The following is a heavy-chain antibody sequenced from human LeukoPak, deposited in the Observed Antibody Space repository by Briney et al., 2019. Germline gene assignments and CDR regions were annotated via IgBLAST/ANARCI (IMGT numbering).Heavy chain of an antibody. J-gene: IGHJ6*04. CDR3: AELGITMIGGV. V-gene: IGHV3-48*03. D-gene: IGHD3-10*02. Sequence: GGSLRLSCAASGFTFSSYEMNWVRQAPGKGLEWVSYISSSGSTIYYADSVKGRFTISRDNATNSLYLQMNSLRAEDTAVYYCAELGITMIGGVWGKGTTVTISS. CDR2: ISSSGSTI. CDR1: GFTFSSYE.